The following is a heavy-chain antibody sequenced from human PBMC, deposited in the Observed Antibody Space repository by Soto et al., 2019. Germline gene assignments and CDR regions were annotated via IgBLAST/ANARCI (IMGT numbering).Heavy chain of an antibody. D-gene: IGHD6-19*01. Sequence: PSETLSLTCTVSGDSVTSGSHYWSWIRQPPGKGLEWIGYIYYSGSTYYNPSLKSRVTISVDTSKNQFSLKLSSVTAADTAVYYCARETLYSSGPRLDYWGQGTLVTVSS. CDR3: ARETLYSSGPRLDY. CDR1: GDSVTSGSHY. J-gene: IGHJ4*02. V-gene: IGHV4-30-4*01. CDR2: IYYSGST.